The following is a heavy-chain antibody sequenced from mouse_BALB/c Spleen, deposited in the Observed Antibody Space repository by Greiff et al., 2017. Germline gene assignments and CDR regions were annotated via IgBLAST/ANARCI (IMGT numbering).Heavy chain of an antibody. CDR2: ISDGGSYT. CDR1: GFTFSDYY. V-gene: IGHV5-4*02. Sequence: EVKLMESGGGLVKPGGSLKLSCAASGFTFSDYYLYWVRQTPEKRLEWVATISDGGSYTYYPDSVKGRFTISRDNAKNNLYLQMSSLKSEDTAMYYCARGGGGWFAYWGQGTLVTVSA. J-gene: IGHJ3*01. CDR3: ARGGGGWFAY. D-gene: IGHD1-1*02.